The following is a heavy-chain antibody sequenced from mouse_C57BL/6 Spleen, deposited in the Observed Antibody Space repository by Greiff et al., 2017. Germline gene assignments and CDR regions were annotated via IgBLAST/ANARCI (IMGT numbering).Heavy chain of an antibody. Sequence: VQLQQPGAELVKPGASVKMSCKASGYTFTSYWITWVKQRPGQGLEWIGDIYPGSGSTNYNEKFKSKATLTVDTSSSTAYMQLSSLTSEDSAVDYCARLTGGAAWFAYWGQGTLVTVSA. J-gene: IGHJ3*01. D-gene: IGHD4-1*01. CDR1: GYTFTSYW. CDR3: ARLTGGAAWFAY. V-gene: IGHV1-55*01. CDR2: IYPGSGST.